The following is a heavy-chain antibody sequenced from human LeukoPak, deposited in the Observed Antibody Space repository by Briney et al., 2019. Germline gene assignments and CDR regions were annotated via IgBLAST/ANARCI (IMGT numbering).Heavy chain of an antibody. D-gene: IGHD4-11*01. CDR3: ATYRSNAFDV. Sequence: PGGSLRLSCEASGFTFSDYILDWVRQAPGKGLEWVSTINDNGHSTQYADSVKGRFTISRDNTKNTLYLQMSSLRAEDTAVYYCATYRSNAFDVWGQGTTVSVSS. V-gene: IGHV3-23*01. CDR2: INDNGHST. CDR1: GFTFSDYI. J-gene: IGHJ3*01.